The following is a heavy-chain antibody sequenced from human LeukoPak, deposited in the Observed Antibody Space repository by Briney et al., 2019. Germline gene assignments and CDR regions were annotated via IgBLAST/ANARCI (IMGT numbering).Heavy chain of an antibody. D-gene: IGHD3-22*01. J-gene: IGHJ4*02. CDR3: AKEAFDYDSSGYYYSD. CDR1: GFTFRSYW. Sequence: GGSLRLSCAASGFTFRSYWMTWVRQAPGKGLEWVSAISGSGGSTYYADSVKGRFTISRDNSKNTLYLQMNSLRAEDTAVYYCAKEAFDYDSSGYYYSDWGQGTLVTVSS. CDR2: ISGSGGST. V-gene: IGHV3-23*01.